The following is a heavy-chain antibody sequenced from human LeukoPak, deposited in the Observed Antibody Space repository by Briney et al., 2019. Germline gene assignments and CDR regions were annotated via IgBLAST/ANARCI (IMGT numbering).Heavy chain of an antibody. D-gene: IGHD3-22*01. CDR1: GFTVSSNY. CDR3: ARVMFDSSAYYSSYFDY. V-gene: IGHV3-66*01. J-gene: IGHJ4*02. CDR2: IYSGGAT. Sequence: GGSLRLSCAASGFTVSSNYVSRVRRAPGRGLEWLSLIYSGGATYYADSVKGRFTISRDNSKNTLYLQMNSLRAEDTAVYYCARVMFDSSAYYSSYFDYWGQGTLVTVSS.